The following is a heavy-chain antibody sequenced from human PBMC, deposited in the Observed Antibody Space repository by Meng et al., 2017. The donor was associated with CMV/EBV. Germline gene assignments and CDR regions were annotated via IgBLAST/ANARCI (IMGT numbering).Heavy chain of an antibody. CDR2: IYTSGST. V-gene: IGHV4-4*07. CDR1: GGSISSYY. CDR3: AREIVVVPAAIDNWFDP. D-gene: IGHD2-2*02. Sequence: QVQLQVSGPGLVKPSETLSLTCTVSGGSISSYYWSWIRQPAGKGLEWIGRIYTSGSTNYNPSLKSRVTMSVDTSKNQFSLKLSSVTAADTAVYYCAREIVVVPAAIDNWFDPWGQGTLVTVAS. J-gene: IGHJ5*02.